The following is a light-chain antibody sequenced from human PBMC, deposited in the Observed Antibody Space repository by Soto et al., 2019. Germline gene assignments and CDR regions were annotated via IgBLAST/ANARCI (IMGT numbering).Light chain of an antibody. V-gene: IGKV3-20*01. J-gene: IGKJ2*01. CDR3: QQYGGSPPYT. CDR1: QSVSNNY. Sequence: EVVLTQSPGTLSLSPGERATLSCRASQSVSNNYLAWYQQKPGQSPKLLIFGSSDRATGIPDRFSGSGSGTDFTLTISSLEPEDFAVYYCQQYGGSPPYTFGQGTKLEI. CDR2: GSS.